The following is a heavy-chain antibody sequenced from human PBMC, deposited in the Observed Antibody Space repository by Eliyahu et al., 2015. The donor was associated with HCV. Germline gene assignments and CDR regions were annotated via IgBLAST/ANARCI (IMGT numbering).Heavy chain of an antibody. J-gene: IGHJ1*01. CDR2: IFYTGST. Sequence: QLQLQESGPGLVKPSETLSLTCTVSGVSISSSSSFWGWIRQPPGKGLEWIASIFYTGSTYSNLSLKSRVTISVDTSRNQFSLKLSSVTAADTAMYYCAKDGDYDDYGDFQHWGQGTLVTVSS. CDR3: AKDGDYDDYGDFQH. V-gene: IGHV4-39*02. CDR1: GVSISSSSSF. D-gene: IGHD4-17*01.